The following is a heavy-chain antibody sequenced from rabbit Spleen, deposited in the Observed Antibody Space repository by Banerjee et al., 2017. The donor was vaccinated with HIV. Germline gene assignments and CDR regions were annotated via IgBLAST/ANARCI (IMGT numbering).Heavy chain of an antibody. D-gene: IGHD7-1*01. Sequence: QSLEESGGDLVKPGASLTLTCTASGFTLSGYWICWVRQAPGKGLEWIACIDAGSSGSTYYASWAKGRFPISKTSSTTVTLQMTSLTAADTATYFCARDLGNSRISGNLWGPGTLVTVS. CDR1: GFTLSGYW. J-gene: IGHJ4*01. CDR3: ARDLGNSRISGNL. V-gene: IGHV1S40*01. CDR2: IDAGSSGST.